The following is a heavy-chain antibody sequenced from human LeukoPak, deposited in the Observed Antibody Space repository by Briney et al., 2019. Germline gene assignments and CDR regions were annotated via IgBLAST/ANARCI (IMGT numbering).Heavy chain of an antibody. CDR2: ITGSGGST. J-gene: IGHJ4*02. CDR3: AKDQTPYGSGSYSPIDY. Sequence: GGSLRLSCAASGFTFSSYAMTWVRQAPGKVLEWVSGITGSGGSTYYADSVKGRFTISRDNSKNTLYLQVNSLRAEDTALYYCAKDQTPYGSGSYSPIDYWGQGTLVTVSS. D-gene: IGHD3-10*01. CDR1: GFTFSSYA. V-gene: IGHV3-23*01.